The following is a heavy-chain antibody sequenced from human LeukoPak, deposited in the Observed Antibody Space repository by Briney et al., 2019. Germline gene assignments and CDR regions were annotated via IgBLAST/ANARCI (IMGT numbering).Heavy chain of an antibody. V-gene: IGHV3-23*01. CDR1: GFTFSSYA. Sequence: GGSLRLSCAASGFTFSSYAMSWVRQAPGKGLEWVSAISGSGGSTYYADSVKGRFTISRDNSKNTLYLQMNSLRAEDTAVYYCAKDPPRDLDCGGDCKKVLDAFDIWGQGTMVTVSS. CDR3: AKDPPRDLDCGGDCKKVLDAFDI. CDR2: ISGSGGST. D-gene: IGHD2-21*02. J-gene: IGHJ3*02.